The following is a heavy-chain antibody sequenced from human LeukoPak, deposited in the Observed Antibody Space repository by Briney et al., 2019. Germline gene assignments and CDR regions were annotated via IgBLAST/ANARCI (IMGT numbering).Heavy chain of an antibody. Sequence: PGGSLRLSCAASGFTFSAYSMSWVRQAPGKGLEWVANIKQDGSEKYYVGSVKGRFTISRDNAKNSLYLQMNSLRAEDTAVYYCARDPGPRVPTGSYSDYWGQGTLVTVSS. CDR1: GFTFSAYS. CDR3: ARDPGPRVPTGSYSDY. CDR2: IKQDGSEK. J-gene: IGHJ4*02. V-gene: IGHV3-7*01. D-gene: IGHD1-26*01.